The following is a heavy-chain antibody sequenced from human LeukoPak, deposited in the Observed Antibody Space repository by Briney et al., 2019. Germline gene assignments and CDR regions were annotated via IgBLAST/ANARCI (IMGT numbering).Heavy chain of an antibody. CDR2: ISAYNANT. V-gene: IGHV1-18*01. J-gene: IGHJ4*02. CDR3: ARDLPYGSSDRTPFDY. CDR1: GYTFTSYG. Sequence: GASVTVSCKASGYTFTSYGISWVRQAPGQGLEWMGWISAYNANTNHAQKFQGRVTMTTDTSTSTAYMELRSLRSDDTAVYYCARDLPYGSSDRTPFDYWGQGTLVTLSS. D-gene: IGHD6-6*01.